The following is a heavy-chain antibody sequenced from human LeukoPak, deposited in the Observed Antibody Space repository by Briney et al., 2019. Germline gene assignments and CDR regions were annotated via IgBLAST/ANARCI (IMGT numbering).Heavy chain of an antibody. J-gene: IGHJ4*02. CDR3: ARDVKYYDILTGYYTEYYFDY. CDR2: INHSGST. D-gene: IGHD3-9*01. V-gene: IGHV4-34*01. CDR1: GGSFSGYY. Sequence: KTSETLSLTCAVYGGSFSGYYWSWIRQPPGKGLEWIGEINHSGSTNYNPSLKSRVTISVDTSKNQFSLKLSSVTAADTAVYYCARDVKYYDILTGYYTEYYFDYWGQGTLVTVSS.